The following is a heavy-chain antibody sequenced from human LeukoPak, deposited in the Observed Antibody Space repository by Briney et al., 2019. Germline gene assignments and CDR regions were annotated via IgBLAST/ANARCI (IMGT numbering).Heavy chain of an antibody. Sequence: GGSLRLSCAASGFTFSSYSMNWVRQAPGKGLEWVSSISSSSSYIYYADSVKGRFTISRDNAKNSLYLQMNSLRAEDTAVYYCARDVTYGSGSYFEKNWFDPWGRGTLVTVSS. CDR1: GFTFSSYS. CDR3: ARDVTYGSGSYFEKNWFDP. D-gene: IGHD3-10*01. J-gene: IGHJ5*02. CDR2: ISSSSSYI. V-gene: IGHV3-21*01.